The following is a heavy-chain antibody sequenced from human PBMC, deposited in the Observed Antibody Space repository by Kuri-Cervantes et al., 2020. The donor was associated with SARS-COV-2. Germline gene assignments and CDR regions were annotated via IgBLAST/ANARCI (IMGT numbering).Heavy chain of an antibody. CDR3: ARVVPAADEGLYYYYMDV. CDR1: GGSISSSSYY. D-gene: IGHD2-2*01. V-gene: IGHV4-39*07. Sequence: GSLRLSCTVSGGSISSSSYYWGWIRQPPGKGLEWIGSIYYSGSTYYNPSLKSRVTMSVDTSKNQFSLKLSSVTAEDTAVYYCARVVPAADEGLYYYYMDVWGKGTTVTVSS. CDR2: IYYSGST. J-gene: IGHJ6*03.